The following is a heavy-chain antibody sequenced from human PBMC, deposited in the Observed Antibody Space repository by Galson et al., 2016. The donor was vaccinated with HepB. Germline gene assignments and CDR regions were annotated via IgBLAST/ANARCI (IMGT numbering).Heavy chain of an antibody. CDR3: ARDPRKIRYQLLEIYYYYYAMDV. Sequence: SVKVSCKASGYTFTTYGISWVRQAPGKGLEWMGWISAYNGTTNYAQKLQGRVPMTTDTSTSTAYMELRSLRSDDTAVYYCARDPRKIRYQLLEIYYYYYAMDVWGQGTTVTVSS. D-gene: IGHD2-2*01. J-gene: IGHJ6*02. V-gene: IGHV1-18*01. CDR1: GYTFTTYG. CDR2: ISAYNGTT.